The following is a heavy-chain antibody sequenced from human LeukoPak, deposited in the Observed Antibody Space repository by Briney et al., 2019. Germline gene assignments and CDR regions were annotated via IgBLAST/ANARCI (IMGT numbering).Heavy chain of an antibody. Sequence: GGSLRLSCAASGFTFSSYDMHWVRQATGKGLGWVSAIGTAGDTYYPGSVKGRFTISRENAKNSLHLQMNSLRAGDTAVYYCARGRGYSGYGTFDYWGQGTLVTVSS. CDR2: IGTAGDT. CDR1: GFTFSSYD. V-gene: IGHV3-13*01. J-gene: IGHJ4*02. CDR3: ARGRGYSGYGTFDY. D-gene: IGHD5-12*01.